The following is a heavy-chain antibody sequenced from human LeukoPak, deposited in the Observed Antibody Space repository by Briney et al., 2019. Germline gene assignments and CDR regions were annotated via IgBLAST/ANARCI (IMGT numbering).Heavy chain of an antibody. Sequence: SETLSLTCTVSGGSVNSRYHYWSWVRQPPGKGLEGIGYMYYSGSTNYNPSLKSRVTILIETSKNQFSLNLRSVTAADKAMYYCARSRYSSGWYYFDYWGQGTLVTVSS. CDR3: ARSRYSSGWYYFDY. CDR2: MYYSGST. J-gene: IGHJ4*02. D-gene: IGHD6-19*01. CDR1: GGSVNSRYHY. V-gene: IGHV4-61*01.